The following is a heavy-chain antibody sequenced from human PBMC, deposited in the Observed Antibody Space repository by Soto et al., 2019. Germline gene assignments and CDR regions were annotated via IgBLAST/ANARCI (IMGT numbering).Heavy chain of an antibody. D-gene: IGHD6-6*01. Sequence: SETLSLTCTVSGGSISSYYWSWIRQPPGKGLEWIGYIYYSGSTNYNPSLKSRVTISVDTSKNQFSLKLSSVTAADTAVYYCARQKYSSFNTGWFDPWGQGTLVTV. CDR1: GGSISSYY. V-gene: IGHV4-59*08. J-gene: IGHJ5*02. CDR3: ARQKYSSFNTGWFDP. CDR2: IYYSGST.